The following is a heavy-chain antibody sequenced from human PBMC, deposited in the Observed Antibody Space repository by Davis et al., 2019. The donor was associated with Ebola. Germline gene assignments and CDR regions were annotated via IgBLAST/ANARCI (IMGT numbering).Heavy chain of an antibody. CDR2: IYYSGST. J-gene: IGHJ6*02. V-gene: IGHV4-39*01. D-gene: IGHD4-23*01. CDR3: ARGSANSALYYYYGMDV. CDR1: GGSISSSSYY. Sequence: SETLSLTCTVSGGSISSSSYYWGWIRQPPGKGLEWIGNIYYSGSTYYNPSLKSRVTISVDTSKNQFSLKLSSVTAADTAVYYCARGSANSALYYYYGMDVWGQGTTVTVSS.